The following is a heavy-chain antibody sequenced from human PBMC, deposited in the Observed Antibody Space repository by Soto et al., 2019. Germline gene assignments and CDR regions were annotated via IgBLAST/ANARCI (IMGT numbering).Heavy chain of an antibody. CDR2: ISSSSSDI. CDR1: GFTFSSYS. Sequence: EVQLVESGGGLVKPGGSLRLSCAASGFTFSSYSMNWVRQAPGKGLEWVSSISSSSSDIYYADSVKGRFTISRDNAKNSLYLQMNSLRAEDTAVYYCARWSIAGAGNSYYYYYCMDVWGQGTTVTVSS. D-gene: IGHD6-19*01. CDR3: ARWSIAGAGNSYYYYYCMDV. J-gene: IGHJ6*02. V-gene: IGHV3-21*01.